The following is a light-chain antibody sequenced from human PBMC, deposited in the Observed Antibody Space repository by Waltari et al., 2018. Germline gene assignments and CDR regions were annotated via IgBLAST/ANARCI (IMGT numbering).Light chain of an antibody. J-gene: IGKJ4*01. CDR1: QSVSSY. Sequence: EVVLTQSPATLSLSPGESATLACRASQSVSSYLAWYQQKPGQAPRLLIDDASSRATGIPARFSGSGSGTDFTLTISSLEPEDFAVYYCQHRSNRPLTFGGGTKVKIK. CDR3: QHRSNRPLT. CDR2: DAS. V-gene: IGKV3-11*01.